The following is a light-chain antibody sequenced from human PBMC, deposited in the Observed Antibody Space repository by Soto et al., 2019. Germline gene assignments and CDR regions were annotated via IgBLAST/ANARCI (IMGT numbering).Light chain of an antibody. CDR3: YQHGNTPRM. CDR2: GAS. CDR1: QNITNNY. V-gene: IGKV3-20*01. Sequence: EIVLTQSPGTLSLSPGERATLPCRASQNITNNYVAWYQHKPGQAPRLLIYGASSRATGIPVRFSGSGYGTDFTLTISSLEPEDFAVYCCYQHGNTPRMFGHGTKV. J-gene: IGKJ1*01.